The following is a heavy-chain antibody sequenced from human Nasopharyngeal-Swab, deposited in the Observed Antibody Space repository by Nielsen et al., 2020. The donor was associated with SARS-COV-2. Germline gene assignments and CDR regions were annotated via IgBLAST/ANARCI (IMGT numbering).Heavy chain of an antibody. V-gene: IGHV3-23*01. Sequence: GESLKISCAASGFTFSSYAMTWVRQAPGKGLEWVSVVTGSGYGTDYADSVKGRFTISRDNAKNTLYLQMNSLRAEDTAVYYRARKDVFAYGVDAFDIWGQGTMVTVSS. J-gene: IGHJ3*02. D-gene: IGHD3-10*01. CDR2: VTGSGYGT. CDR3: ARKDVFAYGVDAFDI. CDR1: GFTFSSYA.